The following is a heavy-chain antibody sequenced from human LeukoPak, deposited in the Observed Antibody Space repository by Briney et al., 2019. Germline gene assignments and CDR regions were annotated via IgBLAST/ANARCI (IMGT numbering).Heavy chain of an antibody. V-gene: IGHV1-24*01. CDR1: GYTLTELS. D-gene: IGHD2-2*01. CDR3: ATDLFPYCSSTSCYRVY. CDR2: FDPEDGET. Sequence: GASVKVSCKVSGYTLTELSMHWVRRAPGKGLEWMGGFDPEDGETIYAQKFQGRVTMTEDTSTDTAYMELSSLRSEDTAVYYCATDLFPYCSSTSCYRVYWGQGTLVTVSS. J-gene: IGHJ4*02.